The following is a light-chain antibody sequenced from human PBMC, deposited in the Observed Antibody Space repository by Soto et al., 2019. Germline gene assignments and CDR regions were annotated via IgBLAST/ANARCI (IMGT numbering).Light chain of an antibody. CDR2: GAS. V-gene: IGKV3-20*01. CDR3: QQYGNSKI. Sequence: ETVLTQSPGTLSLSPGERATLSCRASQTVGSNQLAWYQQKPGRAPRLLIYGASTRATGIPDRFSGSGSGTDFTLTISRLEPEDFAVYYCQQYGNSKIFGQGTKVDIK. J-gene: IGKJ1*01. CDR1: QTVGSNQ.